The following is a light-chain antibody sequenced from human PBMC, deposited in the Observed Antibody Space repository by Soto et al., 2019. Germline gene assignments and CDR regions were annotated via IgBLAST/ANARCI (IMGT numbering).Light chain of an antibody. V-gene: IGKV3-15*01. CDR3: QQYNDWPLT. CDR2: GAS. CDR1: QNVNSN. Sequence: EIVMTQSPATLSVSPGERATLSCRASQNVNSNVAWYQQKPAQAPRLIIHGASTRATDIPDRFTGSRSGTDFTLTISSLQSEDFAIYYCQQYNDWPLTFGRGTKVEIK. J-gene: IGKJ4*01.